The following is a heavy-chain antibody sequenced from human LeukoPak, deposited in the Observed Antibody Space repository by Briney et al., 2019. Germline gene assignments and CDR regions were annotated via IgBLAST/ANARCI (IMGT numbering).Heavy chain of an antibody. V-gene: IGHV1-69*06. CDR1: GGTFSIYA. J-gene: IGHJ4*02. CDR2: IIPIFGTA. D-gene: IGHD6-13*01. Sequence: ASVKVSCKASGGTFSIYAISWVRQAPGQGLEWMGEIIPIFGTANYAQKFQGRVTITPDKSTSTAYMQLSSLRSEDTAVYYCARGYSSSWYNFDYWGQGTLVTVSS. CDR3: ARGYSSSWYNFDY.